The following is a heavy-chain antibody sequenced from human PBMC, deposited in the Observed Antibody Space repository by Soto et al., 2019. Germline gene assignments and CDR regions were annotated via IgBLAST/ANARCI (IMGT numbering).Heavy chain of an antibody. CDR2: IIPIFGTA. V-gene: IGHV1-69*13. J-gene: IGHJ6*03. D-gene: IGHD1-1*01. Sequence: SVKVSCKASGGTFSSYAISWVRQAPGQGLERMGGIIPIFGTANYAQKYQGRVTIAADESTSTAYMELSSLRSEDTAVYYSARELQMERGYYYYYYMDVWGKRTTVTVSS. CDR1: GGTFSSYA. CDR3: ARELQMERGYYYYYYMDV.